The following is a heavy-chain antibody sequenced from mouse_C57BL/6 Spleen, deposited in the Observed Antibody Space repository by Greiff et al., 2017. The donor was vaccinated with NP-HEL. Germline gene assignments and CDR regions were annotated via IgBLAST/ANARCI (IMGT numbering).Heavy chain of an antibody. CDR1: GFNIKDYY. J-gene: IGHJ4*01. V-gene: IGHV14-2*01. D-gene: IGHD2-12*01. Sequence: EVQLQESGAELVKPGASVKLSCTASGFNIKDYYMHWVKQRTEQGLEWIGRIDPEDGETKYAPKFQGKATIQAGTSSNTAYLQFISLTSEDTAVYYCARSHYSFYAMDYWGQRTSVPVSS. CDR2: IDPEDGET. CDR3: ARSHYSFYAMDY.